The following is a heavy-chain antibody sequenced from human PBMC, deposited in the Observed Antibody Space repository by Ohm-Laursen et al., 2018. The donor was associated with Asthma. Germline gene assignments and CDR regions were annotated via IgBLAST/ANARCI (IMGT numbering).Heavy chain of an antibody. CDR2: INPSGGTT. Sequence: GSSVKVSCKASGYTFSSYDIHWVRQAPGQGLEWMGIINPSGGTTTYAQKFQGRVTMTRDTSTSTVYMDLSSLRSEDTAVYYCARYCSSTSCPYYYYGMDVWGQGTTVTVSS. J-gene: IGHJ6*02. V-gene: IGHV1-46*01. CDR3: ARYCSSTSCPYYYYGMDV. CDR1: GYTFSSYD. D-gene: IGHD2-2*01.